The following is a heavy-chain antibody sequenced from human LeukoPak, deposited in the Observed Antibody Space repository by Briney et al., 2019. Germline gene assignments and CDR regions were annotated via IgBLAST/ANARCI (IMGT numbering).Heavy chain of an antibody. Sequence: GGSLRLSCAASGFTFSSYEMNWVRQAPGKGLEWVSYISSSGSTIYYADSVKGRFTISRDNAKNSLYLQMNSLRAEDTAVYYCARVAGVVRAFDIWGQGTMVTVSS. V-gene: IGHV3-48*03. D-gene: IGHD2-15*01. CDR3: ARVAGVVRAFDI. J-gene: IGHJ3*02. CDR2: ISSSGSTI. CDR1: GFTFSSYE.